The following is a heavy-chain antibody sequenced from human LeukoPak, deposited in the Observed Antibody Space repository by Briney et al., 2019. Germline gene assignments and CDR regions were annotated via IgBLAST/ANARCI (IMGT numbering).Heavy chain of an antibody. CDR2: INHSGST. CDR3: ARNLELNFDY. J-gene: IGHJ4*02. V-gene: IGHV4-34*01. Sequence: SETLSLTCAVYGGSFSGYYWSWIRQPPGKGLEWIGEINHSGSTYYNPSLKSRVTISVDTSKNQFSLKLSSVTAADTAVCYCARNLELNFDYWGQGTLVTVSS. CDR1: GGSFSGYY. D-gene: IGHD1-7*01.